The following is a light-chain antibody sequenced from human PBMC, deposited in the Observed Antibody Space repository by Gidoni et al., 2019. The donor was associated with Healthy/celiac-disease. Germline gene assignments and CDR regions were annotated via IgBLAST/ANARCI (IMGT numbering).Light chain of an antibody. CDR1: SRDVGSYNL. J-gene: IGLJ2*01. V-gene: IGLV2-23*02. Sequence: QSALTQPASVSGSPGQSITISCTGTSRDVGSYNLVTWYQQHPGKAPKLMIYEVSKRPSGVSNRFSGSKSGNTASLTISGLQAEDEADYYCCSYAGSSTLVFGGGTKLTV. CDR3: CSYAGSSTLV. CDR2: EVS.